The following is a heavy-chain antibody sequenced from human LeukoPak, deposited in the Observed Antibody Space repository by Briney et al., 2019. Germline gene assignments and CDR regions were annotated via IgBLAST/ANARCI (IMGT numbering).Heavy chain of an antibody. D-gene: IGHD2-15*01. CDR1: GGSISSYY. CDR2: IYYSGST. J-gene: IGHJ3*02. Sequence: KASETLSFTCTVSGGSISSYYWSWIRQPPGKGLEWIGYIYYSGSTNYNPSLKSRVTISVDTSKNQFSLKLSSVTAADTAVYYCAREKGYCSGGSCYSRDDAFDIWGQGTMVTVSS. CDR3: AREKGYCSGGSCYSRDDAFDI. V-gene: IGHV4-59*01.